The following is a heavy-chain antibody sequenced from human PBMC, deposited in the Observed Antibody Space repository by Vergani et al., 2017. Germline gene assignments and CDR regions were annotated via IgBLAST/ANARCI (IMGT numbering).Heavy chain of an antibody. J-gene: IGHJ1*01. CDR3: ARYSGGDSEYFQH. V-gene: IGHV4-30-4*01. D-gene: IGHD1-26*01. Sequence: QVQLQESGPGLVKPSQTLSLTCTVSGGSISSDNYYWSWIRQPPGKGLEWIGYIYYSGFTYYNPSLKSRVSRSVDTSKNQFSLKLSSVTAADTAVYYCARYSGGDSEYFQHWGQGTLVTVSS. CDR1: GGSISSDNYY. CDR2: IYYSGFT.